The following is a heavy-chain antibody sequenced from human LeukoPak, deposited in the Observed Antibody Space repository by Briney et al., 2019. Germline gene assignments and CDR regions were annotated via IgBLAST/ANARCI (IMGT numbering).Heavy chain of an antibody. CDR3: ARQEALGSNWFDP. Sequence: SETLSLTCTVSGGSISSYYWSWIRQPPGKGLEWIGYIYYSGSTNYNPSLNSRVTISVDTSKNQFSLKLSSVTAADTAVYYCARQEALGSNWFDPWGQGTLVTVSS. V-gene: IGHV4-59*08. D-gene: IGHD1-26*01. CDR1: GGSISSYY. CDR2: IYYSGST. J-gene: IGHJ5*02.